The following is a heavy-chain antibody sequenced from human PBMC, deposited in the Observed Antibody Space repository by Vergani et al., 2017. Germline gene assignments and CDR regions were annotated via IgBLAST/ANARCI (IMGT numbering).Heavy chain of an antibody. D-gene: IGHD2-21*01. CDR1: GYRFSSSW. J-gene: IGHJ4*02. Sequence: EVPLVQSGAEVKKPGESLKISCKGFGYRFSSSWIGWVRQMPGKGLEWMGIIFPDDSDTRYSPSFQGQVTISADKSISTVYLQWNSLKASDTAMYYCTRHVPCGDGACLHFDHWGQGTQVTVSS. CDR2: IFPDDSDT. V-gene: IGHV5-51*01. CDR3: TRHVPCGDGACLHFDH.